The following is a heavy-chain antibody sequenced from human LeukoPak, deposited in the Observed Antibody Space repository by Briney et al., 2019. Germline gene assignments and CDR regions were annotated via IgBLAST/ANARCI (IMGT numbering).Heavy chain of an antibody. CDR1: GGSISSYY. Sequence: SETLSLTCTVSGGSISSYYWSWIRQPPGKGLEWIGYIYYSGSTNYNPSLKSRVTISVDTSKNQFSLKLSSVTAADTAVYYCARRTEYSSSWYFDYWGQGTLVTVSS. D-gene: IGHD6-13*01. CDR2: IYYSGST. V-gene: IGHV4-59*08. J-gene: IGHJ4*02. CDR3: ARRTEYSSSWYFDY.